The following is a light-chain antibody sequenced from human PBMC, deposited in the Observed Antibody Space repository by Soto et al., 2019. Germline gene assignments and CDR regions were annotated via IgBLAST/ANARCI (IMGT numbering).Light chain of an antibody. J-gene: IGKJ2*01. V-gene: IGKV3-15*01. CDR3: QSYNYWPFP. Sequence: EIVMTQSPATLSVSPGERVTLSCRASESLSPYLAWYQQKPGQAPRLLIYGASTQATGIPARFSGGGSATDFTLTISSLQSEDFAVYYCQSYNYWPFPFGQGTKLEI. CDR2: GAS. CDR1: ESLSPY.